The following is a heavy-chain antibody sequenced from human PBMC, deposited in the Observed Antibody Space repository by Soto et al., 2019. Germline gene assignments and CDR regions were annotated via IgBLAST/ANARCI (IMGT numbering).Heavy chain of an antibody. Sequence: VESLKLSCKVSGYRFSIYWIAWVRQMPGKGLEWMGIIYPGDSDTRYSPSFQGQVTMSVDKSNNTAYLHWSSLKASDTAMYYCARQGSNGAYYYYGMDVWGQGTTVTVSS. D-gene: IGHD2-8*01. CDR2: IYPGDSDT. CDR3: ARQGSNGAYYYYGMDV. CDR1: GYRFSIYW. V-gene: IGHV5-51*01. J-gene: IGHJ6*02.